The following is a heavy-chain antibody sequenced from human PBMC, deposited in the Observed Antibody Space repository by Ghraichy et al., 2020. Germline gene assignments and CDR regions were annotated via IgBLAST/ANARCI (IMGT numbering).Heavy chain of an antibody. J-gene: IGHJ4*02. D-gene: IGHD2-21*01. V-gene: IGHV3-48*02. CDR2: VSGSSSNI. CDR3: ARVFSVGVITSPRGFDN. Sequence: GGSLRLSCAASGFAFSSYSMNWVRQAPGKGLEWVSYVSGSSSNIYYADSVKGRFTVSRDNANNSLYLQMNSLRDEDTAVYYCARVFSVGVITSPRGFDNWGQGTLVTVSS. CDR1: GFAFSSYS.